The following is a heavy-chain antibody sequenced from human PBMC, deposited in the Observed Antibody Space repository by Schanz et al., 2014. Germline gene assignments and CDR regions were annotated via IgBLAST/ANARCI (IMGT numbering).Heavy chain of an antibody. CDR3: ATLDYADSVS. J-gene: IGHJ5*02. CDR2: IIPILGIA. Sequence: QVQLVQSGAEVKKPGASVKVSCKASGYTFTSHGISWVRQAPGQGLEWMGRIIPILGIANYAQNFQGRVTITADKSTTTAYMELNSLNSDDTAVYYCATLDYADSVSWGQGTLVTVSS. V-gene: IGHV1-69*04. CDR1: GYTFTSHG. D-gene: IGHD4-17*01.